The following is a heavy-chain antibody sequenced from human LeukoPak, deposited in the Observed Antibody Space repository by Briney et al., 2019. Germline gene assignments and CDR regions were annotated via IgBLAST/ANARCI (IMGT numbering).Heavy chain of an antibody. CDR1: GFTFNNYA. Sequence: PGGSLRLSCAASGFTFNNYAMSWVRQAPGKGPGWVSVISGSGANTYYADSVKGRFTITRDNSKNTLYLQMNSLRAEDTAVYYCANEVPHFDYWGQGTLVTVSS. CDR3: ANEVPHFDY. J-gene: IGHJ4*02. CDR2: ISGSGANT. D-gene: IGHD2-2*01. V-gene: IGHV3-23*01.